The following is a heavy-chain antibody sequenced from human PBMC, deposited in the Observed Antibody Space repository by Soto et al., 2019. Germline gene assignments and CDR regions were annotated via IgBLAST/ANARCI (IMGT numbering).Heavy chain of an antibody. J-gene: IGHJ6*02. Sequence: ASVKVSCKASGGTFSSYAISWVRQAPGQGLEWMGGIIPIFGTANYAQKFQGRVTITADESTSTAYMELSSLRSEDTAVYYCAGGLGYCSSTSCQKIYYYYGMDVWGQGTTVTVSS. CDR3: AGGLGYCSSTSCQKIYYYYGMDV. CDR1: GGTFSSYA. V-gene: IGHV1-69*13. CDR2: IIPIFGTA. D-gene: IGHD2-2*01.